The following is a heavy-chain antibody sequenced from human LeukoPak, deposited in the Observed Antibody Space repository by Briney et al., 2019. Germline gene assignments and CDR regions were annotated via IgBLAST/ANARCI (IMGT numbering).Heavy chain of an antibody. CDR3: AHHGDYDFWSGYFDY. Sequence: ASVKVSCKASGFTFTSHGFTWVRQAPGQGLEWMGWISAYNGDTHSAERFQGRVTLTTDTSTSTAYMELRSLRSEDTAVYYCAHHGDYDFWSGYFDYWGQGTLVTVSS. CDR2: ISAYNGDT. CDR1: GFTFTSHG. J-gene: IGHJ4*02. V-gene: IGHV1-18*01. D-gene: IGHD3-3*01.